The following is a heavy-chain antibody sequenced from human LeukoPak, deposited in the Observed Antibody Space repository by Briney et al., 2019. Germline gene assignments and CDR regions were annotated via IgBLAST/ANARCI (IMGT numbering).Heavy chain of an antibody. V-gene: IGHV1-69*13. CDR3: ALNRGITAATPDYYDYYYMDV. CDR2: IIPIFGTA. Sequence: GASVKVSCKASGGTFSSYAISWVRQAPGQGLEWMGGIIPIFGTANSAQTFQGRVTITAEASTSTAYMELCSLRSDDTAVDYCALNRGITAATPDYYDYYYMDVWGKGTTVTVSS. J-gene: IGHJ6*03. CDR1: GGTFSSYA. D-gene: IGHD2-2*01.